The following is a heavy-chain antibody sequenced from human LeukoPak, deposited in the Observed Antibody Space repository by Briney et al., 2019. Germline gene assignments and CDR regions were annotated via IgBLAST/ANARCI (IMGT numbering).Heavy chain of an antibody. CDR2: ISSSSNYI. Sequence: PGGSLRLSCAASGFTFSSYSMNWVREAPAKGVEWVSSISSSSNYIYYADSVKGRFTISRDNAKNTLYLKMNSLRAEDTAVYYWAREERAGLDYWGQGTLVTVFS. J-gene: IGHJ4*02. D-gene: IGHD6-25*01. V-gene: IGHV3-21*04. CDR1: GFTFSSYS. CDR3: AREERAGLDY.